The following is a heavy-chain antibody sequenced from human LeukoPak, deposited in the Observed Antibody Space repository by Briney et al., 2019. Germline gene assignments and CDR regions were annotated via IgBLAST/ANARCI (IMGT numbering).Heavy chain of an antibody. CDR1: GFTFSSYG. CDR2: IRYDGSNK. CDR3: AKVAYITMVVVVPQGAFDI. Sequence: GGSLRLSCAAPGFTFSSYGMHWVRQAPGKGLEWVAFIRYDGSNKYYADSVKGRFTISRDNSKNTLYLQMNSLRAEDTAVYYCAKVAYITMVVVVPQGAFDIWGQGTMVTVSS. D-gene: IGHD3-22*01. J-gene: IGHJ3*02. V-gene: IGHV3-30*02.